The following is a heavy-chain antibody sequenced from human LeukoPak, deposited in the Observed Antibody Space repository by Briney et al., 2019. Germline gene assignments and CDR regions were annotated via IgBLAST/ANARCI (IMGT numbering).Heavy chain of an antibody. D-gene: IGHD6-13*01. V-gene: IGHV1-45*02. CDR2: ITPYNGNR. J-gene: IGHJ4*02. CDR1: GYTFTYRY. CDR3: ARDRDSSSWLRPEPRPNFDY. Sequence: GASVTVSCKASGYTFTYRYLHWVRQAPGQAFEWMGWITPYNGNRNYAKKFQDRVTITRDTSLSTAHMELSSLRSEDTAVYYCARDRDSSSWLRPEPRPNFDYWGQGTLVTVSS.